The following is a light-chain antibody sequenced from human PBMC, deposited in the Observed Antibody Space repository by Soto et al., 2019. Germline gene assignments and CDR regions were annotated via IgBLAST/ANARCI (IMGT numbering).Light chain of an antibody. CDR2: SAS. Sequence: DIQMTQSPTSLSASVGDRVTINCRASQTISRYLNWYQQKPGKAPKLLIYSASNLQSGVPSRFSGSGSGTDFTLSISSLQPEDFASYYCQQSDSPPLTFGQGTGVEMK. V-gene: IGKV1-39*01. CDR1: QTISRY. CDR3: QQSDSPPLT. J-gene: IGKJ1*01.